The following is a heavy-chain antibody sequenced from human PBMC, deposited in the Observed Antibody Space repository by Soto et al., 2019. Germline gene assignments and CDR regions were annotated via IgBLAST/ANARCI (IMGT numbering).Heavy chain of an antibody. CDR2: ISGSGGST. CDR1: GFTFSSYA. V-gene: IGHV3-23*01. J-gene: IGHJ6*02. Sequence: PGGSLRLSCAGSGFTFSSYAMSWVRQAPGKGLEWVSAISGSGGSTYYADSVKGRFTISRDNSKNTLYLQMNSLRAEDTAVYYCAKVVVGATLDYYYGMDVWGQGTTVTVSS. D-gene: IGHD1-26*01. CDR3: AKVVVGATLDYYYGMDV.